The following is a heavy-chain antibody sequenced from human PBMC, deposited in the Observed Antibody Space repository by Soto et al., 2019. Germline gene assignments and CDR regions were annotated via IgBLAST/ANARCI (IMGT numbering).Heavy chain of an antibody. J-gene: IGHJ4*02. Sequence: SETLSLTCTVSGGPISGADYYWSWLRQPPGKGLEWIGYIYYSGSTNYNPSLKSRVTISVDTSKNQFSLKLSSVTAADTAVYYCARLHSGYDSGRIRFDYWGQGTLVTVSS. CDR1: GGPISGADYY. CDR2: IYYSGST. V-gene: IGHV4-61*08. D-gene: IGHD5-12*01. CDR3: ARLHSGYDSGRIRFDY.